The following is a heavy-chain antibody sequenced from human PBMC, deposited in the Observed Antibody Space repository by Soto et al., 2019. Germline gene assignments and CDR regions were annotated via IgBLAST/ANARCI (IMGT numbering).Heavy chain of an antibody. J-gene: IGHJ5*02. CDR3: VHPRSTVQIPPT. V-gene: IGHV3-64D*06. D-gene: IGHD4-17*01. Sequence: GGSLKLSCSASGFTFSMFSVHWVRQAPGKGLEYVSGISSNGDSTYYADSVKGRFTISRDNSKNTLYLQMSSLRAVDTAVYYCVHPRSTVQIPPTWGQGTLVTVSS. CDR2: ISSNGDST. CDR1: GFTFSMFS.